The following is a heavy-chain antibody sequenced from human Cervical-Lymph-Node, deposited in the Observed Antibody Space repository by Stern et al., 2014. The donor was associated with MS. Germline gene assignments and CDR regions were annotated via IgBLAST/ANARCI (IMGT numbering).Heavy chain of an antibody. V-gene: IGHV4-39*01. Sequence: QVQLQESGPGLVKPSETLSLTCAVSGDSISSYTHYWAWIRQPPGKGLEWIGSVYYSGATHYNPSLKSPVTISVDTSKNHFSRGLNSVTAADTAVYYCAKHACTGAACPFDLWGQGTLVTVSS. CDR3: AKHACTGAACPFDL. J-gene: IGHJ4*02. D-gene: IGHD2-8*02. CDR1: GDSISSYTHY. CDR2: VYYSGAT.